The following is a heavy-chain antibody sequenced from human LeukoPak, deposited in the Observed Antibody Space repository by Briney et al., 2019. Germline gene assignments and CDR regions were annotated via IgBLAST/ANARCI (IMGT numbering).Heavy chain of an antibody. CDR3: TRDAGTTGEVKFDP. J-gene: IGHJ5*02. V-gene: IGHV4-4*07. CDR1: GNSFGDYY. D-gene: IGHD4-17*01. CDR2: IYTSGST. Sequence: SETLSLTCTVSGNSFGDYYWSWIRQPAGKGLEWIGRIYTSGSTTYNPSLKSRVTMSVDTSKSQLSLNLMSVTAADTAVYYCTRDAGTTGEVKFDPWGQGTLVTVSS.